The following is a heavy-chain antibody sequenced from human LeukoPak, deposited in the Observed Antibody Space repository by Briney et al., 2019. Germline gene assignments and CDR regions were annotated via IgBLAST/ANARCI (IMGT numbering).Heavy chain of an antibody. Sequence: GGSLRLSCAASGFTFSSYWMSWVRQAPGKGLEWVANIKQDGSEKYYVDSEKGRFTISRDNAKNSLYLQMNSLRAEDTAVYYCARARRYLGYCSGGSCYGYFDYWGQGTLVTVSS. D-gene: IGHD2-15*01. CDR1: GFTFSSYW. J-gene: IGHJ4*02. CDR3: ARARRYLGYCSGGSCYGYFDY. V-gene: IGHV3-7*01. CDR2: IKQDGSEK.